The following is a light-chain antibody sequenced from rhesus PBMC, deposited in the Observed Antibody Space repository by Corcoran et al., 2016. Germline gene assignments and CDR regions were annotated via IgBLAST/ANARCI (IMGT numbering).Light chain of an antibody. CDR2: KAS. V-gene: IGKV1-22*01. CDR3: QQYSSSPWT. CDR1: QSISFW. Sequence: DIQMTQSPSSLSASVGDTVTITCRASQSISFWLAWYQQKPGKAPKLLIYKASTLQSGVPSRFSGSGSGTNFTLTISSLQSEDFATYYCQQYSSSPWTFGQGTKVEIK. J-gene: IGKJ1*01.